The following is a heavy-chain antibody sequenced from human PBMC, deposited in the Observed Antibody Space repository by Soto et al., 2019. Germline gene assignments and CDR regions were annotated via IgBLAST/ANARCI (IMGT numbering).Heavy chain of an antibody. CDR3: ARGQRGNYFDY. J-gene: IGHJ4*02. CDR2: IYSGGST. CDR1: GFTVSSNY. Sequence: EVQLVETGGGLIQPGGSLRLSCAASGFTVSSNYMSWVRQAPGKGLEWVSVIYSGGSTYYADSVKGRFTISRDNSKSTVYLQMNSLRAEDTAVYYCARGQRGNYFDYWGQGTLVTVSS. V-gene: IGHV3-53*02. D-gene: IGHD3-16*01.